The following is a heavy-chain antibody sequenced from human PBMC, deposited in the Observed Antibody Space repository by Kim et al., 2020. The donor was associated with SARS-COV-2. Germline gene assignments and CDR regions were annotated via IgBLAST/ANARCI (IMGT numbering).Heavy chain of an antibody. J-gene: IGHJ2*01. V-gene: IGHV5-10-1*01. CDR3: ARRGRYPYSSSWYFDL. D-gene: IGHD6-13*01. CDR2: IDPSDSYT. CDR1: GYSFTSYW. Sequence: GESLKISCKGSGYSFTSYWISWVRQMPGKGLEWMGRIDPSDSYTNYSPSFQGHVTISADKSISTAYLQWSSLKASDTAMYYCARRGRYPYSSSWYFDLWGRGTLVTVSS.